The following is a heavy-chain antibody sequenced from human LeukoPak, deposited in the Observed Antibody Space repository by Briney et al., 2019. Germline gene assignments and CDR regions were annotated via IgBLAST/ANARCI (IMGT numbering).Heavy chain of an antibody. CDR3: ARDGLSVAYYYYYGMDV. D-gene: IGHD6-19*01. CDR2: INPNSGGT. Sequence: GASVKVSCKASGYTFTGYYMHWVRQAPGQGLEWMGWINPNSGGTNYAQKFQGRVTMTRDTSISTAYMELSRLRSDDTAVYYCARDGLSVAYYYYYGMDVWGQGTTVTVSS. J-gene: IGHJ6*02. CDR1: GYTFTGYY. V-gene: IGHV1-2*02.